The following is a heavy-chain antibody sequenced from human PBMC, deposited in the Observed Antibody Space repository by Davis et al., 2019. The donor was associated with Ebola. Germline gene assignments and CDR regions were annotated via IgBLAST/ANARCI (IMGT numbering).Heavy chain of an antibody. CDR2: ISYDGSNK. D-gene: IGHD3-10*01. V-gene: IGHV3-30-3*01. J-gene: IGHJ6*04. CDR1: GFTFSSYA. CDR3: ARGRLGIYYYYGMDV. Sequence: GESLKISCAASGFTFSSYAMHWVRQAPGKGLEWVAVISYDGSNKYYADSVKGRFTISRDNSKNTLYLQMNSLRAEDTAVYYCARGRLGIYYYYGMDVWGKGTTVTVSS.